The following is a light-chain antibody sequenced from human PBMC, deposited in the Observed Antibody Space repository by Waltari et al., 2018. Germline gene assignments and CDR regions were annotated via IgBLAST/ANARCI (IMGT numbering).Light chain of an antibody. CDR2: EVS. V-gene: IGLV2-23*02. CDR1: SSDVGSYNL. J-gene: IGLJ2*01. CDR3: CSYATRSSSVV. Sequence: QSALSQPASVSGSPGQSITISCTGTSSDVGSYNLVTWYQYYPGKAPKLMIYEVSKRPSGVSDRFSGSKSGNTASLTISGLQAEDEGDDYCCSYATRSSSVVFGGGTKLTVL.